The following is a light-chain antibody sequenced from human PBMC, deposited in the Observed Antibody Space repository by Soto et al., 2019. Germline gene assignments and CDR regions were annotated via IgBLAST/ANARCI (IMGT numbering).Light chain of an antibody. CDR1: SSDVGDYNF. CDR2: EVI. J-gene: IGLJ1*01. CDR3: SSYTGSSTLL. V-gene: IGLV2-14*01. Sequence: QSALTQPASVSGSPGQSITISCTGTSSDVGDYNFVSWYQQHPGKAPKVVIYEVINRPSGVSNRFSGSKSGHTASLTISGLQAEDEADYYCSSYTGSSTLLFGTGTNVTVL.